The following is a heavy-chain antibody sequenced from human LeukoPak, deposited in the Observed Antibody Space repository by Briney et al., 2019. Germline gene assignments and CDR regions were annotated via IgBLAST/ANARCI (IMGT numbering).Heavy chain of an antibody. Sequence: GGSLRLSCAASGFTLSSYSMNWVRQAPGKGLEWVSAISGSGGSTYYADSVKGRFTISRDNSKNTLYLQMNSLRAEDTAVYYCAKDSVVGDYWGQGTLVTVSS. CDR1: GFTLSSYS. D-gene: IGHD2-21*01. CDR2: ISGSGGST. CDR3: AKDSVVGDY. V-gene: IGHV3-23*01. J-gene: IGHJ4*02.